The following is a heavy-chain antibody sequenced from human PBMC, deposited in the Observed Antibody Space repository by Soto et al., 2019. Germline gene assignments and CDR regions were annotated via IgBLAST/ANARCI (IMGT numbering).Heavy chain of an antibody. CDR1: GFTVSSNY. CDR3: ASNGHYAFDI. V-gene: IGHV3-53*01. Sequence: EVQLVESGGGLIQPGGSLRLSCAASGFTVSSNYMSWVRQAPGKGLEWVSVIYSGGSTYYADSVKGRFTISIDNPKNTLYLQINSVRAEDTAVYYCASNGHYAFDIWGQGTMVTVSS. J-gene: IGHJ3*02. CDR2: IYSGGST.